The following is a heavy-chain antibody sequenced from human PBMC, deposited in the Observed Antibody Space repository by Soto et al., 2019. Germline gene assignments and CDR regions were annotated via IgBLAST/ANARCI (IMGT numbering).Heavy chain of an antibody. J-gene: IGHJ6*04. CDR3: AKDKNYDIMIGYYDV. V-gene: IGHV3-9*01. D-gene: IGHD3-9*01. CDR1: GFTFDDYA. CDR2: ISWNSGSI. Sequence: EVQLVESGGGLVQPGRSLRLSCAASGFTFDDYAMHWVRQAPGKGLEWVSGISWNSGSIGYADSVKGRFTISRDNAKNSLYLQMNSLRAKDTVLYYCAKDKNYDIMIGYYDVWGKGTTVTVSS.